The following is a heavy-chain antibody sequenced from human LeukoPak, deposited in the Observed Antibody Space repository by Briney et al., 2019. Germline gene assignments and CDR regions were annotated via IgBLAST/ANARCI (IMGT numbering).Heavy chain of an antibody. CDR3: ARATQRYCSGTTCFPYWFDT. CDR2: THTSGSP. J-gene: IGHJ5*02. V-gene: IGHV4-4*09. D-gene: IGHD2-2*01. Sequence: SETLSLTCTVSGGSMTHYFWNWIRQPPGKGLEWIGYTHTSGSPDYSRSLKSRVTISLDTSKNQFSLMLSSVTAADTAVYFCARATQRYCSGTTCFPYWFDTWGQGTLATVSS. CDR1: GGSMTHYF.